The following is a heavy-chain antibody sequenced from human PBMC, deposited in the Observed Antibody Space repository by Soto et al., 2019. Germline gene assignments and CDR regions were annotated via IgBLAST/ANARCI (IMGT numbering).Heavy chain of an antibody. Sequence: GASVKVSCKASGYTFLSYFITWVRQAPGQGLEWMGRINPYNGDTKSAEKFQGRVTMTTDTSTGTAYMELRSLTSDDTAVYYCARFWASGWTDLWGQGTLVTVSS. CDR1: GYTFLSYF. CDR3: ARFWASGWTDL. D-gene: IGHD6-19*01. CDR2: INPYNGDT. J-gene: IGHJ5*02. V-gene: IGHV1-18*04.